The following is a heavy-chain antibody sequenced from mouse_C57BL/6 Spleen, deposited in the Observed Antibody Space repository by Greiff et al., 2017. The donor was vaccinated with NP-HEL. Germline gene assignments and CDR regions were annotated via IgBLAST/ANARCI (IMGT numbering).Heavy chain of an antibody. V-gene: IGHV1-50*01. CDR3: ARSDYGSSYSAMDY. J-gene: IGHJ4*01. Sequence: VQLQESGAELVKPGASVKLSCKASGYTFTSYWMQWVKQRPGQGLEWIGEIDTSDSNTNYNQKFKGKATLTVDKSSSTAYMQLSSLTSEDSAVYSGARSDYGSSYSAMDYWGQGTSVTVSS. D-gene: IGHD1-1*01. CDR2: IDTSDSNT. CDR1: GYTFTSYW.